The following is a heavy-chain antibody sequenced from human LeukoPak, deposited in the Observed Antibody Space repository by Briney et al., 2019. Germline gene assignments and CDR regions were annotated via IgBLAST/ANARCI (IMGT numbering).Heavy chain of an antibody. D-gene: IGHD3-10*01. CDR2: IYYSEST. Sequence: SETLSLTCTVSGGSISSDGYYWSWLRPHPGLGLEWIGHIYYSESTYYNPSLKSRVTISVDTSKNLFSLKLSSVTAADTAVYYCARDQYYYGSGSHHYMNWGQGTLVTVSS. V-gene: IGHV4-31*03. CDR3: ARDQYYYGSGSHHYMN. CDR1: GGSISSDGYY. J-gene: IGHJ4*02.